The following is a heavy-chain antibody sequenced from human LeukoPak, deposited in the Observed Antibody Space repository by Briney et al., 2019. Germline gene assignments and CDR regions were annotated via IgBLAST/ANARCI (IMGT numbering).Heavy chain of an antibody. CDR3: ARFSRDYGSGRGWFDP. CDR2: IYYSGST. D-gene: IGHD3-10*01. V-gene: IGHV4-31*03. Sequence: SETPSLTCTVSGGSISSGGYYWSWIRQHPGKGLEWIGYIYYSGSTYYNPSLKSRVTISVDTSKNQFSLKLSSVTAADTAVYYRARFSRDYGSGRGWFDPWGQGTLVTVSS. CDR1: GGSISSGGYY. J-gene: IGHJ5*02.